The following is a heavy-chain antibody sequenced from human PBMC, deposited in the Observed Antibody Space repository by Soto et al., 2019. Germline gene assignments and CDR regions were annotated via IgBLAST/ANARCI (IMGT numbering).Heavy chain of an antibody. CDR3: ARQDRVVVEVRWFDP. J-gene: IGHJ5*02. CDR1: GYSISSGYH. D-gene: IGHD2-15*01. Sequence: PSETLSLTCAVSGYSISSGYHGGWIRQPPGKGLEWLGSVHHSGSTYYNPSLKSRLTISVDKSKNQFSLNLTSVTAADTAVYYCARQDRVVVEVRWFDPWGQGTLVTV. V-gene: IGHV4-38-2*01. CDR2: VHHSGST.